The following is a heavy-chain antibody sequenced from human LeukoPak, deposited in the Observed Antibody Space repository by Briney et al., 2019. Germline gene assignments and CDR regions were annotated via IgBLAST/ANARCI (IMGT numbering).Heavy chain of an antibody. D-gene: IGHD5-18*01. CDR1: GGSISSYY. CDR3: ARAGYSYGTGYYFDY. Sequence: SESLSLTCTVSGGSISSYYWSWIRLPPGKGLEWIGYIYYTGATYYNPSLKSRVTISLDTSKNQFSLKLSSVTAADAAVYYCARAGYSYGTGYYFDYWGQGALVTVSS. CDR2: IYYTGAT. V-gene: IGHV4-59*01. J-gene: IGHJ4*02.